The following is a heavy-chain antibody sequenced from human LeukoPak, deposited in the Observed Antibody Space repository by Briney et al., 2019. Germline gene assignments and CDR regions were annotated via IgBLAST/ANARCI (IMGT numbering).Heavy chain of an antibody. D-gene: IGHD3-10*01. CDR3: AKDLMRDRWFGES. J-gene: IGHJ5*02. Sequence: GGTLRLSCAASGFTFSSYGMSWVRQAPGKGLEWVAFIRYDGNDKFYADSVKGRFTISRDTSRNTLYLQMNSLRLEDTAVYYCAKDLMRDRWFGESWGQGTLVTVSS. CDR2: IRYDGNDK. CDR1: GFTFSSYG. V-gene: IGHV3-30*02.